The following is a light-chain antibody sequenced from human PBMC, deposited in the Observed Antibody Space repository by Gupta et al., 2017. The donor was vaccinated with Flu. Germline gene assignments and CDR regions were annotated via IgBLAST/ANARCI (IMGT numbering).Light chain of an antibody. V-gene: IGKV3-11*01. CDR2: DAS. CDR3: QSRGDWPYT. J-gene: IGKJ2*01. Sequence: EIVLTKSPATLSLSPGERATLSCRASQSISNFLAWYQQKPGQAPRILIYDASNRATGIPARFNGSASGTDFSLTISMLDPEDFAVYCCQSRGDWPYTFGQGTKLDMK. CDR1: QSISNF.